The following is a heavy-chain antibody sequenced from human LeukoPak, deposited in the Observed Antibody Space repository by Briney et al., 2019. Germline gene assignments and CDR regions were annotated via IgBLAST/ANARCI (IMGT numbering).Heavy chain of an antibody. Sequence: ASVKVSCKASGGTFSSYAISWVRQAPGQRLEWMGWINAGNGNTKYSQKFQGRVTITRDTSASTASMELSSLRSEDTAVYYCARGLSSSWGFDYWGQGTLVTVSS. CDR3: ARGLSSSWGFDY. CDR1: GGTFSSYA. J-gene: IGHJ4*02. D-gene: IGHD6-13*01. CDR2: INAGNGNT. V-gene: IGHV1-3*01.